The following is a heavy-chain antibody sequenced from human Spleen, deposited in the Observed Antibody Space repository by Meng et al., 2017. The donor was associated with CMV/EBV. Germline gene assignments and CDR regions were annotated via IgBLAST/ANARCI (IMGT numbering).Heavy chain of an antibody. D-gene: IGHD5-18*01. Sequence: GGSLRLSCAASGFTFSSYWMSWVRQAPGKGLEWVANIKQDGSEKYYVDSVKGRFTISRDNSKNTLYLQMNSLRAEDTAVYYCARDSLVDTAEVYYYGMDVWGQGTTVTVSS. CDR3: ARDSLVDTAEVYYYGMDV. CDR2: IKQDGSEK. V-gene: IGHV3-7*01. J-gene: IGHJ6*02. CDR1: GFTFSSYW.